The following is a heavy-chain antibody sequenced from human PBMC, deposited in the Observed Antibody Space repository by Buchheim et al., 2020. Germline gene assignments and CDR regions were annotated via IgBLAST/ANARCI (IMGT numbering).Heavy chain of an antibody. V-gene: IGHV3-48*03. J-gene: IGHJ1*01. Sequence: VQLVESGGGVVQPGRSLRLSCAASGFTFSSYAMHWVRQAPGKGLECIAYISASGGRTYYVDSVRGRFTISRDNAKNSLYLQMSSLRVEDTAVYYCATDPHYPSGSYWGRGTL. CDR1: GFTFSSYA. D-gene: IGHD3-10*01. CDR3: ATDPHYPSGSY. CDR2: ISASGGRT.